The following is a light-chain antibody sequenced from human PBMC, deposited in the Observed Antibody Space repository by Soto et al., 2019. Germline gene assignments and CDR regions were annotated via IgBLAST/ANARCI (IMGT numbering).Light chain of an antibody. CDR2: DVS. CDR3: SSFTTSTSYV. Sequence: QSALTQPASVSGSPGQSITISCTGTSSDVGAYDYVSWYQQHPGEVCKRMIFDVSDRPSGVSNRFSGSKSGNTASLTISGLQAEDAADYYCSSFTTSTSYVFGTGTKLTVL. CDR1: SSDVGAYDY. V-gene: IGLV2-14*03. J-gene: IGLJ1*01.